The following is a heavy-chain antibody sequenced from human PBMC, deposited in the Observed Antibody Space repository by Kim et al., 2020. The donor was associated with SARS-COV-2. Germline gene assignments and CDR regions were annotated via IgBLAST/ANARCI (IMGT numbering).Heavy chain of an antibody. CDR3: ARDGMTGYYPFDAFDI. J-gene: IGHJ3*02. CDR1: GGTFSSYA. CDR2: IIPIFGTA. V-gene: IGHV1-69*13. Sequence: SVKVSCKASGGTFSSYAISWVRQAPGQGLEWMGGIIPIFGTANYAQKFQGRVTITADESTSTAYMELSSLRSEDTAVYYCARDGMTGYYPFDAFDIWGQGTMVTVSS. D-gene: IGHD3-9*01.